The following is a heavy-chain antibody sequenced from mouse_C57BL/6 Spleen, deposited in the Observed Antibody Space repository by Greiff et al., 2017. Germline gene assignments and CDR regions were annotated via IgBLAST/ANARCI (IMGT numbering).Heavy chain of an antibody. CDR2: IDPSDSYT. V-gene: IGHV1-59*01. CDR1: GYTFTSYW. Sequence: QVQLQQPGAELVRPGTSVKLSCTASGYTFTSYWMHWVKQRPGQGLEWIGVIDPSDSYTNYTQKFKGKATLTVDTSSSTAYMQLSSLTSEDSAVYYCARDYYDSCYWGQGTTLSSSS. D-gene: IGHD2-4*01. J-gene: IGHJ2*01. CDR3: ARDYYDSCY.